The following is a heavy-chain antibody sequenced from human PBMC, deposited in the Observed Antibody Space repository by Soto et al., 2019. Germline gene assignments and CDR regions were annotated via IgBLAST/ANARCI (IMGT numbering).Heavy chain of an antibody. D-gene: IGHD3-9*01. Sequence: GGSLRLSCAASEFTFSSYAMSWVRQAPGKGLEWVSAISGGGGGTYYADSVKGRFTISRDNSKNTLYLQMNSLRAEDTAVYYCAKGVSCDWSYSYGIYVLGQRTTVTVSS. CDR3: AKGVSCDWSYSYGIYV. CDR2: ISGGGGGT. CDR1: EFTFSSYA. J-gene: IGHJ6*02. V-gene: IGHV3-23*01.